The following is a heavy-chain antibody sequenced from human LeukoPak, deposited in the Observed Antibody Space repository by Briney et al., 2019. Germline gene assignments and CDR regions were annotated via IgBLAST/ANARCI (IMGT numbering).Heavy chain of an antibody. V-gene: IGHV3-30*04. CDR2: ISYDGSNK. D-gene: IGHD3-22*01. Sequence: PGGSLRLSCAASGFTFSSYAMHWVRQAPGKGLEWVAVISYDGSNKYYADSVKGRFTISRDNSKNTLYLQMNSLRAEDTALYYCARVGTYYDSSGYFLRVPYFDYWGQGTLVTVSS. CDR1: GFTFSSYA. J-gene: IGHJ4*02. CDR3: ARVGTYYDSSGYFLRVPYFDY.